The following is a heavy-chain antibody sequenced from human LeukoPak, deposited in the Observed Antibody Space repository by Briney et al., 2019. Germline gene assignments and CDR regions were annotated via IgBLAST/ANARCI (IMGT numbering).Heavy chain of an antibody. J-gene: IGHJ4*02. CDR2: IKSKTDGGTT. CDR3: TTDRCYYGSGSYYYPDY. CDR1: GFTFSNAW. Sequence: GGSLRLSCAASGFTFSNAWMSWVRQAPGKGLEWVGRIKSKTDGGTTDYAAPVKGRFTISRDDSKNTLYLQMNSLKTEDTAVYYCTTDRCYYGSGSYYYPDYWGQGTLVTVSS. V-gene: IGHV3-15*01. D-gene: IGHD3-10*01.